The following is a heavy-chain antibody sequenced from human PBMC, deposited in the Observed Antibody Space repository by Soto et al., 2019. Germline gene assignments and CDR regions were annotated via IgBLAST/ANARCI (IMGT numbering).Heavy chain of an antibody. V-gene: IGHV4-59*12. J-gene: IGHJ6*03. CDR1: GGSISSYY. CDR2: IYYSGST. Sequence: SETLSLTCTVSGGSISSYYWSWIRQPPGKGLEWIGYIYYSGSTNYNPSLKSRVTISVDTSKNQFSLKLSSVTAADTAVYYCARDPSFRYMEVWGKGTTVTVSS. CDR3: ARDPSFRYMEV.